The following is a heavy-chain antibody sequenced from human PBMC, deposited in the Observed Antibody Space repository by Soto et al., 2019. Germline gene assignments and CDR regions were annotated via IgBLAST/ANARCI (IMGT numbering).Heavy chain of an antibody. CDR3: SRDLEEQQLVHGSFDY. CDR2: ISAYNGNT. D-gene: IGHD6-13*01. J-gene: IGHJ4*02. Sequence: ASVKVSCKASGYTFISYGISWVRQAPGQGLEWMGWISAYNGNTNNAQKLQGRVTMTTDTSTSTAYMELRSRRSDDTAVYYCSRDLEEQQLVHGSFDYWGQGTLVTVSS. CDR1: GYTFISYG. V-gene: IGHV1-18*04.